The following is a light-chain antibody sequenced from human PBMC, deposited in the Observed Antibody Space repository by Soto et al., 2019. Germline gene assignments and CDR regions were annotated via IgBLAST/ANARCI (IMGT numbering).Light chain of an antibody. CDR2: EVS. CDR1: SSDVGGYDY. Sequence: SALTQPASVSGSPGQSITISCTGTSSDVGGYDYVSWYQIHPGKAPKPMVFEVSNRPSGVSYRFSGSKSGNTASLTISGLQAGDEADYFCSSSSLSIDYLFGTGSKVTVL. V-gene: IGLV2-14*01. J-gene: IGLJ1*01. CDR3: SSSSLSIDYL.